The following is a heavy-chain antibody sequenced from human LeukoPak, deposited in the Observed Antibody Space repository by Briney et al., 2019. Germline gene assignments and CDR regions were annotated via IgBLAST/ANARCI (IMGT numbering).Heavy chain of an antibody. J-gene: IGHJ6*03. V-gene: IGHV3-30*02. D-gene: IGHD4-17*01. CDR1: GFTFSSYG. CDR3: AKEAYGDTPLYYYYYYMDV. CDR2: IRYDGSNK. Sequence: GGSLRLSCVASGFTFSSYGMHWVRQAPGKGLEWVAFIRYDGSNKYYADSVKGRFTISRDNSKNTLYLQMNSLRAEDTAVYYCAKEAYGDTPLYYYYYYMDVWGKGTTVTISS.